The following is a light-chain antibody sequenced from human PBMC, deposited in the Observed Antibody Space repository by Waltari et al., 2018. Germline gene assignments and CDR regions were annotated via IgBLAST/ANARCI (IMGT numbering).Light chain of an antibody. CDR3: QSSDSSGTQGV. V-gene: IGLV3-25*03. CDR1: ALPKQY. Sequence: SYELTQSPSVSVSPGQTARITCSGDALPKQYAYWYQQKPGQAPVLVIFKDSERPSGIPGRFSGSSSGTIVTLTISEDQAEDEADYYCQSSDSSGTQGVFGAGTKVTVL. CDR2: KDS. J-gene: IGLJ1*01.